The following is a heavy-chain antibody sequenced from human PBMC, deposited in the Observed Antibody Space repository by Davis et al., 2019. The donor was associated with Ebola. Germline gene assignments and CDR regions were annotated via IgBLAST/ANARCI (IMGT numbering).Heavy chain of an antibody. J-gene: IGHJ5*02. D-gene: IGHD6-13*01. Sequence: SETLSLTCSVSGASISSYYWSWIRQPPRKGLEWIGYIYYSGSTNYNPSLKSRVTISVDTSKNQFSLKLSSVTAADTAMYYCARRGTSSWYAGWFDPWGQGTLVTVSS. CDR2: IYYSGST. CDR3: ARRGTSSWYAGWFDP. V-gene: IGHV4-59*08. CDR1: GASISSYY.